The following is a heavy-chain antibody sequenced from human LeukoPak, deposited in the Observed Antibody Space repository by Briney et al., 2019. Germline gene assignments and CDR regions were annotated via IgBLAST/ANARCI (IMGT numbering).Heavy chain of an antibody. Sequence: PGGSLRLSCAASGFTFSDPAVHWVRQASGKGLEWVGRIRSKAKSYATAYAASVKGRFTTSRDDSETTAYLQMNSLKTEDTAVYYCTHYYDGSGYYGAFDSWGQGTMVTVSS. V-gene: IGHV3-73*01. CDR1: GFTFSDPA. CDR3: THYYDGSGYYGAFDS. D-gene: IGHD3-22*01. CDR2: IRSKAKSYAT. J-gene: IGHJ3*02.